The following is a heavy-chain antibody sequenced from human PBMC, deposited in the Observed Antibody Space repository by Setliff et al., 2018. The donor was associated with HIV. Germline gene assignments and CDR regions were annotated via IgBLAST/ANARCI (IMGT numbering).Heavy chain of an antibody. CDR2: IHYSGST. Sequence: PSETLSLTCTVYGGFIKNSNYYWGWIRQPPGKGLEWIGNIHYSGSTYYKSSLKSRLTISVDTSKNQFSLKLSSVTAADTAVYYCARAASYYDSSGYWAPPKYFDYWGQGTLVTVS. CDR3: ARAASYYDSSGYWAPPKYFDY. V-gene: IGHV4-39*07. CDR1: GGFIKNSNYY. J-gene: IGHJ4*02. D-gene: IGHD3-22*01.